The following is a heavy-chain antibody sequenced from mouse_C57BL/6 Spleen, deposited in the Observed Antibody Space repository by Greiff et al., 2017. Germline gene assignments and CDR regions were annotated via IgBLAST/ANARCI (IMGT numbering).Heavy chain of an antibody. V-gene: IGHV1-80*01. CDR1: GYAFSSYW. J-gene: IGHJ4*01. D-gene: IGHD3-3*01. Sequence: QVQLQQSGAELVKPGASVKISCKASGYAFSSYWMNWVKQRPGKGLEWIGQIYPGDGETNYNGKFKGKATLTADKSSSTAYMQLSSLTSEDSAVYFCARGGTRDYYAMDYWGQGTSVTVSS. CDR3: ARGGTRDYYAMDY. CDR2: IYPGDGET.